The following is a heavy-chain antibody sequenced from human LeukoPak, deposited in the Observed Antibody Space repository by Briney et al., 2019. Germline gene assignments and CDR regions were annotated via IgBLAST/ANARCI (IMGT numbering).Heavy chain of an antibody. J-gene: IGHJ4*02. D-gene: IGHD2-2*02. CDR2: ISSSGSTI. CDR3: ARVAVPAAIGVHFDY. V-gene: IGHV3-11*04. CDR1: GFTFSDYY. Sequence: GGSLRLSCAASGFTFSDYYMSWIRQAPGKGLEWVSYISSSGSTIYYADSVKGRFTISRDNAKNSLYLQMNSLRAEDTAVYYCARVAVPAAIGVHFDYWGQGTLVTVSS.